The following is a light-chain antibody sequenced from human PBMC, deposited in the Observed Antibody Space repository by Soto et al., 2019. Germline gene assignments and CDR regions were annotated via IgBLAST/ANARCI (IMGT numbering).Light chain of an antibody. CDR1: SSDIGTYNF. V-gene: IGLV2-14*01. Sequence: QSALIQPASVSASPGQSITISCTGTSSDIGTYNFVSWYQQHPGKAPKLMIFEVSNRPSWVSNRFSGSKSGNTASLTVSALQAEDEADYYCSSYTSSNTWVFGGGTKLTVL. CDR2: EVS. J-gene: IGLJ3*02. CDR3: SSYTSSNTWV.